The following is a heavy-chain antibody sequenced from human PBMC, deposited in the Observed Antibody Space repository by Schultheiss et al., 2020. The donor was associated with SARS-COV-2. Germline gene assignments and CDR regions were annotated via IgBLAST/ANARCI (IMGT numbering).Heavy chain of an antibody. CDR3: AKGNEVAAAKGAYYYYMDV. D-gene: IGHD6-13*01. Sequence: GGSLRLSCAASGFTVSSNYMSWVRQAPGKGLEWVSVIYSGGSTYYADSVKGRFTISRDNSKNTLYLQMNSLRAEDTAVYYCAKGNEVAAAKGAYYYYMDVWGKGTTVTVSS. J-gene: IGHJ6*03. CDR1: GFTVSSNY. V-gene: IGHV3-53*01. CDR2: IYSGGST.